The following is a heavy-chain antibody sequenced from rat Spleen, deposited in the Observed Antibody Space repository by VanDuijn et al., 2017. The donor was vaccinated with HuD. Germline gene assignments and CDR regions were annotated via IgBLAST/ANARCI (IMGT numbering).Heavy chain of an antibody. V-gene: IGHV2-43*01. CDR3: SRSDH. CDR1: GLSLTIYH. J-gene: IGHJ2*01. CDR2: IWTGGNT. Sequence: QVQLKESGPGLVKPSKTLSIACTVSGLSLTIYHVHWIRQTSGNGLEWMGVIWTGGNTESNSNLKSRLSIRKDTSKTQVFLKMNSLQTEDTAIYFCSRSDHWGQGVMVTVSS.